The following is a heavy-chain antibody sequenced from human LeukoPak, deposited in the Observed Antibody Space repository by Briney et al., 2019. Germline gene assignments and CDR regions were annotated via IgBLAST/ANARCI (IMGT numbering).Heavy chain of an antibody. CDR2: MNPNSGNR. CDR3: ARANGDYDY. J-gene: IGHJ4*02. CDR1: GYTFTRYD. V-gene: IGHV1-8*01. D-gene: IGHD4-17*01. Sequence: ASVKVSRKASGYTFTRYDINWVRHATGQGREWMGWMNPNSGNRGYAQKFQGRVTMTTNPSISTAYMELSSLRSEDTAVYYCARANGDYDYWGQGTLVTVSS.